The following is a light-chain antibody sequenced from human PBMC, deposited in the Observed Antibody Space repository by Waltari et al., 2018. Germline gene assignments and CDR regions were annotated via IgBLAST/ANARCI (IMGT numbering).Light chain of an antibody. CDR3: QQSYSTLPFT. J-gene: IGKJ3*01. CDR2: AAS. Sequence: DIQMTQSPSSLSASVGDRVTITCRASQSISNYLNWYQQKPGEAPKLLIYAASSLQSGVPSRFSGSGSGTDFALTISSLQPEDFVTYYCQQSYSTLPFTFGPGTKVDIK. CDR1: QSISNY. V-gene: IGKV1-39*01.